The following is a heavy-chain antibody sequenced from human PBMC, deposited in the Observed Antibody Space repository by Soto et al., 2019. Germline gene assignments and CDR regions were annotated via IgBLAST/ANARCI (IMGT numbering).Heavy chain of an antibody. CDR2: ISASGGST. CDR3: AKTTVSRAYYFGY. D-gene: IGHD4-17*01. Sequence: GGSLRLSCAASGFTFSSYAMSWVRQAPGKGLEWVSTISASGGSTYYADSVKGRFTISRDNSKNTLYLQMNSLRAEDTAVYYCAKTTVSRAYYFGYWGQGTLVTVSS. J-gene: IGHJ4*02. CDR1: GFTFSSYA. V-gene: IGHV3-23*01.